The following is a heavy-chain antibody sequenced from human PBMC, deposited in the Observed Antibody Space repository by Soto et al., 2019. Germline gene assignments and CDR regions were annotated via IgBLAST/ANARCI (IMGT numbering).Heavy chain of an antibody. J-gene: IGHJ4*02. CDR3: ARNLMDYDILTGYYMSYYFDH. Sequence: EASVKVSCKASGYTFTNYAMHWGHQAPGQRLERMGWINAGNGNAKYSQKFQGRVTITRDTSASTAYMELSSLRSEDTAVYYCARNLMDYDILTGYYMSYYFDHWDQGSL. D-gene: IGHD3-9*01. CDR1: GYTFTNYA. CDR2: INAGNGNA. V-gene: IGHV1-3*01.